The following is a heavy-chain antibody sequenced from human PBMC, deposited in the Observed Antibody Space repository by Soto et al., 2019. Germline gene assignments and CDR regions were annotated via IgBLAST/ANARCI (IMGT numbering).Heavy chain of an antibody. CDR2: INHSGST. Sequence: SETLSLTCAVYGGSFSGYYWSWIRQPPGKGLEWIGEINHSGSTNYNPSLKSRVTISVDTSKNQFSLKLSSVTAADTAVYYCVKGEYYYDSSGYYPFDYWGQGTLVTVSS. J-gene: IGHJ4*02. V-gene: IGHV4-34*01. CDR1: GGSFSGYY. D-gene: IGHD3-22*01. CDR3: VKGEYYYDSSGYYPFDY.